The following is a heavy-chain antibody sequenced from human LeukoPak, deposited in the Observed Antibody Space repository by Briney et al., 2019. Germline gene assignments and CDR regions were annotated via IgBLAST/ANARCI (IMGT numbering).Heavy chain of an antibody. V-gene: IGHV3-74*01. CDR2: INTDGSNT. CDR3: ARDQSIAGPTTADY. CDR1: GFTFSSLW. D-gene: IGHD1-26*01. J-gene: IGHJ4*02. Sequence: PGGSLRLSCEASGFTFSSLWMHWVRQAPGKGLVWVSRINTDGSNTIYADSVKGRFTISRDNAKNTLYLQMNSLRAEDTAVYYCARDQSIAGPTTADYWGQGTLVTVSS.